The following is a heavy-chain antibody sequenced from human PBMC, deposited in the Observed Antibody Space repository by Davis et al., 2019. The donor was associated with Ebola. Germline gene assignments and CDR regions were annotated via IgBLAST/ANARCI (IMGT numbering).Heavy chain of an antibody. CDR3: ARTAFWSGYPRGWFDP. V-gene: IGHV4-59*12. J-gene: IGHJ5*02. D-gene: IGHD3-3*01. CDR1: GGSISSYY. Sequence: PGGSLRLSCTVSGGSISSYYWSWIRQPPGKGLEWIGYIYYSGSTNYNPSLKSRVTISVDTSKNQFSLKLSSVTAADTAVYYCARTAFWSGYPRGWFDPWGQGTLVTVSS. CDR2: IYYSGST.